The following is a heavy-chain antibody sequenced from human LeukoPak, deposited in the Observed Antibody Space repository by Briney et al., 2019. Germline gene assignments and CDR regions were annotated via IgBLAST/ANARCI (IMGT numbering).Heavy chain of an antibody. D-gene: IGHD1-26*01. CDR1: GFTFSSYA. J-gene: IGHJ4*02. CDR3: AKDLWELPTVFDY. CDR2: ISGSGGST. Sequence: GGSLRLSRAASGFTFSSYAMSWVRQAPGKGLEWVSAISGSGGSTYYADSVKGRFTISRDNSKNTLYLQMNSLRAEDTAVYYCAKDLWELPTVFDYWGQGTLVTVSS. V-gene: IGHV3-23*01.